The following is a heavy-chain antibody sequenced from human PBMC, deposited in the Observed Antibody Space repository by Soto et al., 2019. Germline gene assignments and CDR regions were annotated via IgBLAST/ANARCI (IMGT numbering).Heavy chain of an antibody. V-gene: IGHV1-3*01. J-gene: IGHJ6*03. CDR3: ARVAAAGSSYYYYYMDV. CDR2: INAGNGNT. Sequence: ASVKVSCKASGYTFTSYAMHWVRQAPGQRLEWMGWINAGNGNTKYPQKFQGRVTITRDTSASTAYMELSSLRSEDTAVYYCARVAAAGSSYYYYYMDVWGKGTTVTVSS. CDR1: GYTFTSYA. D-gene: IGHD6-13*01.